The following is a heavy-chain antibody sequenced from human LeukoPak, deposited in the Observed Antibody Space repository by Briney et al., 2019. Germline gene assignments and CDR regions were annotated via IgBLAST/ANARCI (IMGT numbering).Heavy chain of an antibody. Sequence: ASVKVSCKASGYTFTGYYMHWVRQAPGQGLEWMGWINPNSGGTNYAQKFQGRVTMTRDTSTSTVYMELSSLRSEDTAVYYCARDGPGEQQLNYWGQGTLVTVSS. J-gene: IGHJ4*02. CDR1: GYTFTGYY. D-gene: IGHD6-13*01. CDR3: ARDGPGEQQLNY. V-gene: IGHV1-2*02. CDR2: INPNSGGT.